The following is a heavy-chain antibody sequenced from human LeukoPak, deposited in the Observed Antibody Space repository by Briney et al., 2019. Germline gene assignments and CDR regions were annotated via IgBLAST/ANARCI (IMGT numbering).Heavy chain of an antibody. D-gene: IGHD2-8*01. Sequence: PGGSLRLSCVASGFTFSTYSMNWVRQAPGKGLEWVSSIGRSSTYIFYADSVKGRFTISRHNAKNSLYLQLNSLRAEDTAVYYCTQNTNDYWGQGTLVTVSS. J-gene: IGHJ4*02. V-gene: IGHV3-21*01. CDR2: IGRSSTYI. CDR1: GFTFSTYS. CDR3: TQNTNDY.